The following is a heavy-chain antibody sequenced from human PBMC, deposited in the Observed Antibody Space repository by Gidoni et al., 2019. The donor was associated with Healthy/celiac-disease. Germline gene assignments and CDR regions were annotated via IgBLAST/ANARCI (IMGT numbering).Heavy chain of an antibody. V-gene: IGHV4-38-2*02. CDR1: GYSISSGYY. Sequence: QVQLQESGPGLVKPSETLSLTCAVSGYSISSGYYWGWIRPPPGKVLEWIGSIYHSGSTYYNPSLKSRVTISVDTSKNQFSLKLSSVTAADTAVYYCARDRAGVTNGVDYWGQGTLVTVSS. CDR2: IYHSGST. J-gene: IGHJ4*02. CDR3: ARDRAGVTNGVDY. D-gene: IGHD4-17*01.